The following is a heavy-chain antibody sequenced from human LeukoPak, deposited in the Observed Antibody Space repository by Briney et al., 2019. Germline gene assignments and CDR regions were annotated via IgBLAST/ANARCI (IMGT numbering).Heavy chain of an antibody. CDR1: GFTFSSHA. V-gene: IGHV3-30-3*01. CDR2: ISYDGSNK. CDR3: AKDPTSVGGRHDWLLDS. J-gene: IGHJ5*02. Sequence: GRSLRLPCAASGFTFSSHAIHWVRQAPGKGLEWVAVISYDGSNKYYADSVKGRFTISRDNSKNTLYLQMNYLRAEDTAVYYCAKDPTSVGGRHDWLLDSWGQGTLVTVSS. D-gene: IGHD3-9*01.